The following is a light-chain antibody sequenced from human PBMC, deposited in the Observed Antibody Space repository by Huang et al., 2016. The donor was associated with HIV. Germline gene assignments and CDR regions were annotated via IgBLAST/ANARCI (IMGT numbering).Light chain of an antibody. Sequence: EIVLTQSPATLSWSPGERATRSCRASQSVSSYLAWYQQKPGQAPRLLIYDASNRATGIPARFSGSGSGTDFTLTISSLEPEDFAVYYCQQRSNWAFGQGTRLEIK. J-gene: IGKJ5*01. CDR3: QQRSNWA. CDR2: DAS. V-gene: IGKV3-11*01. CDR1: QSVSSY.